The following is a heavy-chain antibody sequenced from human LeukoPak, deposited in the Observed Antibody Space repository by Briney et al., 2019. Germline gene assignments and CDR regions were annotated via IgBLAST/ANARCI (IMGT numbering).Heavy chain of an antibody. D-gene: IGHD2-15*01. CDR1: GFAFSRND. CDR3: AKGGPGAFDF. V-gene: IGHV3-23*01. J-gene: IGHJ3*01. Sequence: GGSLRLSCAASGFAFSRNDIFWVRQAPGKGLEWVSCISGSSGATYYADSVRGRFTISRDNSKNTVFLQMNSLRAEDTAIYYCAKGGPGAFDFWGQGTMVTVSS. CDR2: ISGSSGAT.